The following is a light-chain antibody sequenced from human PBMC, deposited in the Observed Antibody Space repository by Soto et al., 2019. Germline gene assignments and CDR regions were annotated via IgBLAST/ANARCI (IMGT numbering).Light chain of an antibody. V-gene: IGLV2-14*03. CDR3: SSYTSSNAEV. CDR2: DVT. Sequence: HSVLTQPASVSGSPGQSITISCTGTSNDVGGYNYVSWYQHHPGKAPKLIICDVTDRPSGISYRFSASKSGNTASLTISGLQAEDEADYYCSSYTSSNAEVFGTGTKVTVL. CDR1: SNDVGGYNY. J-gene: IGLJ1*01.